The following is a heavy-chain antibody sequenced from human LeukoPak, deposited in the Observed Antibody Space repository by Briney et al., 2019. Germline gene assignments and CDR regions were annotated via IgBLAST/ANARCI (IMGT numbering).Heavy chain of an antibody. J-gene: IGHJ3*02. CDR2: IIPIFGTA. D-gene: IGHD5-18*01. CDR3: ARDEGYSYGHDAFDI. Sequence: SVKVSCKASGGTFSSYAISWVRQAPGQGLEWMGRIIPIFGTANYAQKFQGRVTITADKSTSTAYVELSSLRSEDTAVYYCARDEGYSYGHDAFDIWGQGTMVTVSS. V-gene: IGHV1-69*06. CDR1: GGTFSSYA.